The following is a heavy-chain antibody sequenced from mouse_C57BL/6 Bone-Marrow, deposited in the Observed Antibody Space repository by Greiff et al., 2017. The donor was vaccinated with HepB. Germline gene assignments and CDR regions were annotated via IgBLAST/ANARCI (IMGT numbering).Heavy chain of an antibody. CDR1: GFTFSSYG. CDR2: ISSGGSYT. J-gene: IGHJ2*01. V-gene: IGHV5-6*01. CDR3: AREGGGGY. Sequence: EVKLMESGGDLVKPGGSLKLSCAASGFTFSSYGMSWVRQTPDKRLEWVATISSGGSYTYYPDSVKGRFTISRDNAKNTLYLQMSSLKSEDTAMYYCAREGGGGYWGQGTTLTVSS.